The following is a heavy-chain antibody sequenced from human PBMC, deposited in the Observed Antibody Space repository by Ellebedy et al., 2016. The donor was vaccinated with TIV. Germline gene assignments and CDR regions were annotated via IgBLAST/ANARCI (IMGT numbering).Heavy chain of an antibody. CDR2: IYPGDSDT. Sequence: GESLKISCQGSGYNFTNYWIGWVRQLPGKGLEWMGIIYPGDSDTRYSPSFQGQVTFSADKSISTAYLQWSSLKASDTAIYHCARLFDRGWYIDSWGQGTQVTVSS. CDR3: ARLFDRGWYIDS. J-gene: IGHJ4*02. D-gene: IGHD6-19*01. CDR1: GYNFTNYW. V-gene: IGHV5-51*01.